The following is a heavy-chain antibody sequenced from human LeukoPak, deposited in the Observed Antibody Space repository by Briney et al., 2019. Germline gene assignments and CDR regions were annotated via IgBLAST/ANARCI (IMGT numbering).Heavy chain of an antibody. CDR1: DFTFGDYT. V-gene: IGHV3-49*03. J-gene: IGHJ4*02. Sequence: PAGGSLRLSCLASDFTFGDYTMSWFRQAPGKGLEWVGFIRTKAYGGTTDYAASVKGRFTISRDVSKTIAYLQMNSLKTEDTAVYYCARALYSSSWYNYFGYWGQGTLVTVSS. CDR3: ARALYSSSWYNYFGY. D-gene: IGHD6-13*01. CDR2: IRTKAYGGTT.